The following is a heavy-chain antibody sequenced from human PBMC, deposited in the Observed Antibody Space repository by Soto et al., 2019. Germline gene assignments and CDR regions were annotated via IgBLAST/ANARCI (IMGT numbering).Heavy chain of an antibody. D-gene: IGHD6-13*01. J-gene: IGHJ4*02. CDR3: ARGWYSSSWYSVDY. Sequence: QVQLVQSGAEVKKPGSSVKVSCKASGGTFSSYTISWVRQAPGQGLEWMGRIIPILGIANYAQKFQGRVTITADKSTSTAYMEMSSLRSEDTAVYYCARGWYSSSWYSVDYWGQGTLVTVSS. CDR1: GGTFSSYT. V-gene: IGHV1-69*02. CDR2: IIPILGIA.